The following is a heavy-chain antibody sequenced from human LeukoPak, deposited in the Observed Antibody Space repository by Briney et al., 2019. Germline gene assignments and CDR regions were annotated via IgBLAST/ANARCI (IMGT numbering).Heavy chain of an antibody. J-gene: IGHJ4*02. V-gene: IGHV3-33*01. CDR3: AGHYYDSSGYYPD. D-gene: IGHD3-22*01. CDR1: GFTFSSYG. Sequence: GRSLRLSCAASGFTFSSYGMHWVRQAPGKGLEWVAVIWYDGSNKYYADSVKGRFTISRDNSKNTLYLQMNSLRAEDTAVYYCAGHYYDSSGYYPDWGQGTLVTVSS. CDR2: IWYDGSNK.